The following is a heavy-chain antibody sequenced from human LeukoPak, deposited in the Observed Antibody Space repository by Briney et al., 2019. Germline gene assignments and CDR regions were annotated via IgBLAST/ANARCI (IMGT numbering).Heavy chain of an antibody. J-gene: IGHJ5*02. V-gene: IGHV4-59*01. CDR3: ARSYYDSSGRFDP. D-gene: IGHD3-22*01. CDR2: IYYSGST. Sequence: PSETLSRTCTVSGGSISSYYWSWIRQPPGKGLEWIGYIYYSGSTNYNPSLKSRVTISVDTSKNQFSLKLSSVTAADTAVYYCARSYYDSSGRFDPWGQGTLVTVSS. CDR1: GGSISSYY.